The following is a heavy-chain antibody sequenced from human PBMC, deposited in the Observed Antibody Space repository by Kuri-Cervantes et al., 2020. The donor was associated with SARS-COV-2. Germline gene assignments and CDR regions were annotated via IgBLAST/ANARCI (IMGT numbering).Heavy chain of an antibody. Sequence: SETLSLTCTVSGGSISSSSYYWGWIRQPPGKGLEWIGYIYYSGSTNYNPSLKSRVTISVDKSKDHFSLKLSSVTAADTALYYCARWIAAALDYWGQGTLVTVSS. CDR3: ARWIAAALDY. V-gene: IGHV4-61*05. D-gene: IGHD6-13*01. CDR1: GGSISSSSYY. CDR2: IYYSGST. J-gene: IGHJ4*02.